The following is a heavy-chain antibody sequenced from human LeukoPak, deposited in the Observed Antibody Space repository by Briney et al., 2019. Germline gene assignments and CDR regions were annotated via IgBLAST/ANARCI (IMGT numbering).Heavy chain of an antibody. CDR3: ARRSSSWYESDY. D-gene: IGHD6-13*01. V-gene: IGHV4-39*01. J-gene: IGHJ4*02. CDR2: IYYSGST. CDR1: GGSISSSSYY. Sequence: SETLSLTCTVSGGSISSSSYYWGWIRQPPGKGLEWIGSIYYSGSTYYNPSLKSRVTISVDTSKNQFSLKLSSVTAADTAVYYCARRSSSWYESDYWGQGTLVTVSS.